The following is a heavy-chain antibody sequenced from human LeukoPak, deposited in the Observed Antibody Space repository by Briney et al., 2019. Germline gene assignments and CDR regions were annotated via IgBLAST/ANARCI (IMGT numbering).Heavy chain of an antibody. J-gene: IGHJ5*02. V-gene: IGHV4-39*01. Sequence: PSETLSLTCTVSGGSISSSSYYWSWIRQPPGKGLEWIGSIYYSGSTYYNPSLKSRVTISVDTSKNQFSLNLSSVTAADTAVYYCARGMTTGPDPWGQGTLVTVSS. CDR1: GGSISSSSYY. CDR3: ARGMTTGPDP. D-gene: IGHD4-17*01. CDR2: IYYSGST.